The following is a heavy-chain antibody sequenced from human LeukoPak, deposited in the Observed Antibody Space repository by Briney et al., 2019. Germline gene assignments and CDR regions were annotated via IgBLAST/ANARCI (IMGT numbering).Heavy chain of an antibody. Sequence: KPSETLSLTCAVYGGSFSGYYWSWIRQPPGKGLEWIGEINHSGSTNYNPSLKSRVTISVDTSKNQFSLKLSSVTAADTAVYYCARDPRGDSGSYSWGQGTLVTVSS. J-gene: IGHJ4*02. V-gene: IGHV4-34*01. D-gene: IGHD1-26*01. CDR1: GGSFSGYY. CDR3: ARDPRGDSGSYS. CDR2: INHSGST.